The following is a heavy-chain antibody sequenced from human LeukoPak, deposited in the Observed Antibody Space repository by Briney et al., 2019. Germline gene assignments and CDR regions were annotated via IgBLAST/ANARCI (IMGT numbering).Heavy chain of an antibody. J-gene: IGHJ6*03. CDR2: IRSKANSYAT. CDR1: GFTFSGSA. V-gene: IGHV3-73*01. D-gene: IGHD2-15*01. CDR3: ARAGYCSGGSCYLNYYYYMDV. Sequence: GGSLRLSCAASGFTFSGSAMHWVRQASGKGLEWVGRIRSKANSYATAYAASVKGRFTISRDNAKNSLYLQMNSLRAEDTAVYYCARAGYCSGGSCYLNYYYYMDVWGKGTTVTVSS.